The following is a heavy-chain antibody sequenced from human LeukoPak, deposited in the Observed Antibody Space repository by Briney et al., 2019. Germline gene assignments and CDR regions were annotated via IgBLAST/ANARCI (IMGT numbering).Heavy chain of an antibody. Sequence: ASVKVSCKASGGTFSSYAISWVRQAPGQGLEWMGGIIPIFGAAKYAQKFQGRVTITADESTSTAYMELSSLRSEDTAVYYCAGEFREGYYDSSGYRDAFDIWGQGTMVTVSS. J-gene: IGHJ3*02. D-gene: IGHD3-22*01. V-gene: IGHV1-69*13. CDR1: GGTFSSYA. CDR2: IIPIFGAA. CDR3: AGEFREGYYDSSGYRDAFDI.